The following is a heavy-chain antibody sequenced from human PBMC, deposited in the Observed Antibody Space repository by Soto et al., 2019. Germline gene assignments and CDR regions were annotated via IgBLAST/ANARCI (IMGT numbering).Heavy chain of an antibody. CDR1: RGTFSSYG. J-gene: IGHJ4*02. V-gene: IGHV1-69*13. CDR3: ARDSAVAGTLG. CDR2: TIHIFGTA. D-gene: IGHD6-19*01. Sequence: SLKVSFRASRGTFSSYGINWVRQAPGQGLEWMGGTIHIFGTANYAQKFQGRVTITADESTSTAYMELSSLRSEDTAVYYCARDSAVAGTLGWGQGTLVTVSS.